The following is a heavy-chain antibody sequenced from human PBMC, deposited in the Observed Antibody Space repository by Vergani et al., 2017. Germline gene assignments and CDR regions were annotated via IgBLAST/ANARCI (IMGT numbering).Heavy chain of an antibody. Sequence: EVQLQESGGGLVKPGGSLRVSCAASGFSFSTYSINWVRQAPGKGLEWVSSISGRSNYIYYADSLKGRFTISRDNSKNSVYLQMNNLRAEDTAIYYCARKKYSDSKDYYQGEPFDYWGQGTLVTVSS. CDR1: GFSFSTYS. CDR2: ISGRSNYI. V-gene: IGHV3-21*06. CDR3: ARKKYSDSKDYYQGEPFDY. D-gene: IGHD2/OR15-2a*01. J-gene: IGHJ4*02.